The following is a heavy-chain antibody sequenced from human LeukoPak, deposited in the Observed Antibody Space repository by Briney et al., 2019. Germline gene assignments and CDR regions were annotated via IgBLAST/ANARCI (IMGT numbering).Heavy chain of an antibody. D-gene: IGHD1-7*01. CDR3: ARGGVVTGTKYALEY. Sequence: PGGSLRLSSTASGFVFSYYAMHWVRQAPGKGLEWVAIISYDGTDENFADSVEGRFTISRDNSMNTLYLQMNSLRPEDTAVYFCARGGVVTGTKYALEYWGQGILVTVSS. J-gene: IGHJ4*02. CDR1: GFVFSYYA. CDR2: ISYDGTDE. V-gene: IGHV3-30*01.